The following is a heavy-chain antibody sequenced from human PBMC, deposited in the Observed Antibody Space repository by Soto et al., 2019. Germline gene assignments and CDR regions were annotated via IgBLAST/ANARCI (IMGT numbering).Heavy chain of an antibody. Sequence: PGGSLRLSCAASGFTLSSYWMRWVRQAPGKGLEWVANVNQAGSEKYYVDSVKGRFTISRDNAKNSLYLQMNSLRAEDTAVYYCARYRYSSIWYVVYWGQGTLVAVSS. V-gene: IGHV3-7*03. CDR1: GFTLSSYW. D-gene: IGHD6-13*01. J-gene: IGHJ4*01. CDR2: VNQAGSEK. CDR3: ARYRYSSIWYVVY.